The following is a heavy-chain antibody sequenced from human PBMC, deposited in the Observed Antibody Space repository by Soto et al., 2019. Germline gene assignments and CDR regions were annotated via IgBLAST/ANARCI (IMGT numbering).Heavy chain of an antibody. J-gene: IGHJ6*03. Sequence: SETLSLTCTVSGGSISSYYWSWIRQPPGKGLEWIGYIYYSGSTNYNPSLKSRVTISVDTSKNQFSLKLSSVTAADTAVYYCARLPSNVDWRGYYMDVWGKGTTVTVSS. CDR3: ARLPSNVDWRGYYMDV. D-gene: IGHD3-9*01. CDR1: GGSISSYY. CDR2: IYYSGST. V-gene: IGHV4-59*08.